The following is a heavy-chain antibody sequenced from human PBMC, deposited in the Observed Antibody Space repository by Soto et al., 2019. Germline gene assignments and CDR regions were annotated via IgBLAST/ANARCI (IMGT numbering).Heavy chain of an antibody. CDR3: AKTRVRLRRTPNGMAV. D-gene: IGHD1-1*01. J-gene: IGHJ6*02. CDR1: GYTFTSYG. V-gene: IGHV1-18*01. CDR2: ISAYNGNT. Sequence: ASVKVSCKASGYTFTSYGISWVRQAPGQGLEWMGWISAYNGNTNYAQKLQGRVTMTTDTSTSTAYMELRSLRSDDTAVYYCAKTRVRLRRTPNGMAVWGQGTTVTVSS.